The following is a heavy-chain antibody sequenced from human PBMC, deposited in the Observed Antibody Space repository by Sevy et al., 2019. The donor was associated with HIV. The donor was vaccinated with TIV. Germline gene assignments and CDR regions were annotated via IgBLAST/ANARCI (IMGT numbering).Heavy chain of an antibody. CDR3: ARGQQWELPRPLGY. CDR2: ISYDGSNK. V-gene: IGHV3-30*04. D-gene: IGHD1-26*01. J-gene: IGHJ4*02. CDR1: GFTFSSYA. Sequence: GGYLRLSCAASGFTFSSYAMHWVRQAPGKGLEWVAVISYDGSNKYYADSVKGRFTISRDNSKNTLYLQMNSLRAEDTAVYYCARGQQWELPRPLGYWGQGTLVTVSS.